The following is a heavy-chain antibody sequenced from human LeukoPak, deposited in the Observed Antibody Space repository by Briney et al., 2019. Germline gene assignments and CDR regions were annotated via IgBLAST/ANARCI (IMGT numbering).Heavy chain of an antibody. CDR3: ARGQGDDFWSGSYLDSSYYGMDV. CDR1: GGSFSGYY. Sequence: PSETLSLTFGVYGGSFSGYYWSWIRQPPGKGLEWIGEIKHSGSTNYNPSLKSRVTISVDTSKNQFSMKMSSVTGAGTAVYYCARGQGDDFWSGSYLDSSYYGMDVWGQGTTVIVSS. CDR2: IKHSGST. D-gene: IGHD3-3*01. V-gene: IGHV4-34*01. J-gene: IGHJ6*02.